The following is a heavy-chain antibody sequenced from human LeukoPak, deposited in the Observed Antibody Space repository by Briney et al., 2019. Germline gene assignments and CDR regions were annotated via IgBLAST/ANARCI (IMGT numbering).Heavy chain of an antibody. Sequence: SETLPLTCTVSGGSISSGDYYWSWIRQPPGKGLEWIGYIYYSGSTYYNPSLKSRVTISVDTSKNQFSLKLSSVTAADTAVYYCARGGGAAGTDYWGQGTLVTVSS. J-gene: IGHJ4*02. V-gene: IGHV4-30-4*01. CDR3: ARGGGAAGTDY. D-gene: IGHD6-13*01. CDR2: IYYSGST. CDR1: GGSISSGDYY.